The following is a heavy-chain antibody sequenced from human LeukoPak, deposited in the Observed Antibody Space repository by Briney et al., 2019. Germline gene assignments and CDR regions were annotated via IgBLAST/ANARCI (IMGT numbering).Heavy chain of an antibody. Sequence: SETLSLTCTVSGGSISSSSYYWGWIRQPPGKGLEWIGSIYYSGSTYYNPSLKSRVTISVDTSKNQFSLKLSSVTAADTAVYYCARGVTMIAVGSFDIWGQGTMVTVSS. CDR1: GGSISSSSYY. J-gene: IGHJ3*02. CDR3: ARGVTMIAVGSFDI. V-gene: IGHV4-39*01. CDR2: IYYSGST. D-gene: IGHD3-22*01.